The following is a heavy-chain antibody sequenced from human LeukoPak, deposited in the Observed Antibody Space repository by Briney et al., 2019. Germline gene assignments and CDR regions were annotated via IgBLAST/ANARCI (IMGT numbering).Heavy chain of an antibody. J-gene: IGHJ5*02. D-gene: IGHD3-9*01. Sequence: GGSLRLSCAASGFTCDDYTMHWVRQAPGKGLEWVSLISWDGGCTYYADSVKGRFTISRDNSKNSLYLQMNSLRTEDTALYYCAKDNEYYDILTGYYRWFDPWGQGTLVTVSS. CDR2: ISWDGGCT. CDR3: AKDNEYYDILTGYYRWFDP. V-gene: IGHV3-43*01. CDR1: GFTCDDYT.